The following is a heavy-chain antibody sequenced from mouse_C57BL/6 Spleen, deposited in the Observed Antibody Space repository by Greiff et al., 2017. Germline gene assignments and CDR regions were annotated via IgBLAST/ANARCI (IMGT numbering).Heavy chain of an antibody. CDR2: IWTGGGT. D-gene: IGHD1-1*01. V-gene: IGHV2-9-1*01. CDR3: AGHYYGSSYEWYFGV. CDR1: GFSLTSYA. J-gene: IGHJ1*03. Sequence: VQLQQSGPGLVAPSQSLSITCTVSGFSLTSYAISWVRQPPGKGLEWLGVIWTGGGTNYNSALKSRLSISKDNSKSQVFLKMNSLQTDDTARYYCAGHYYGSSYEWYFGVWGTGTTVTVSS.